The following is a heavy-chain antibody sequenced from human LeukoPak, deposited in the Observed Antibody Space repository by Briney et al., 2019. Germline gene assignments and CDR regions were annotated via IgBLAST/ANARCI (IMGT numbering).Heavy chain of an antibody. CDR3: ARDLYRGYSYGYVDFYYYYYMDV. CDR2: IIPIFGTA. D-gene: IGHD5-18*01. CDR1: GGTFSSYA. V-gene: IGHV1-69*06. Sequence: SVKVSCKASGGTFSSYAISWVRQAPGQGLEWMGGIIPIFGTANYAQKFQGRVTITADKSTSTAYMELRSLRSDDTAVYYCARDLYRGYSYGYVDFYYYYYMDVWGKGTTVTVSS. J-gene: IGHJ6*03.